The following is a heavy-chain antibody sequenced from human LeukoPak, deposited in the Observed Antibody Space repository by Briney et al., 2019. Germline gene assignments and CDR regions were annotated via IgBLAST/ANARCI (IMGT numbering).Heavy chain of an antibody. CDR1: GFTFSSYA. CDR3: ARTYYDFWSGPNPGLYYYYGMDV. CDR2: ISYDGSNK. D-gene: IGHD3-3*01. Sequence: GRSLRLSCAASGFTFSSYAMHWVRQAPGKGLEWVAVISYDGSNKYYADSVKGRFTISRDNSKNTLYLQMNSLRAEDTAVYYCARTYYDFWSGPNPGLYYYYGMDVWGQGTTGTVSS. V-gene: IGHV3-30-3*01. J-gene: IGHJ6*02.